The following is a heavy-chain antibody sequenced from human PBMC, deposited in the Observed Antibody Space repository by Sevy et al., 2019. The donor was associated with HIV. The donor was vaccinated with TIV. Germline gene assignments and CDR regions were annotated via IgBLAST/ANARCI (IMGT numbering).Heavy chain of an antibody. J-gene: IGHJ5*02. CDR1: GGSISSGDYY. Sequence: SETLSLTCTVSGGSISSGDYYWTWMRQPPGKGLEWIGYIYYSGITYYNPSLKSRVAISVDTVKNQFSLKLTSVTAADTAVYYCARYWSSTSPHNGFDPWGQGTLVTVSS. CDR3: ARYWSSTSPHNGFDP. D-gene: IGHD2-2*01. V-gene: IGHV4-30-4*01. CDR2: IYYSGIT.